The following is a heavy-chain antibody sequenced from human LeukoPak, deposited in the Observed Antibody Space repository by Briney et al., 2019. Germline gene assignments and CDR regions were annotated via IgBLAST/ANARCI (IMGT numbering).Heavy chain of an antibody. V-gene: IGHV1-69*13. J-gene: IGHJ5*02. CDR3: ARGIVGASRAANWFDP. CDR1: AVTFSSYA. D-gene: IGHD1-26*01. CDR2: IIPFFGAA. Sequence: SVKVSCKVSAVTFSSYAINWVRHPPGPGLEWMGGIIPFFGAANYAQRFQGRVTITADESTNTAYMELSSLRSEDTAVYYCARGIVGASRAANWFDPWGQGTLVTVSS.